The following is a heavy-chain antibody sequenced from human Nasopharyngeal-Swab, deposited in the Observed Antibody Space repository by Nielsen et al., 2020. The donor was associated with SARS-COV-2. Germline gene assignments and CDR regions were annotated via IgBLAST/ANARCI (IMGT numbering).Heavy chain of an antibody. D-gene: IGHD6-19*01. CDR3: AKEQWLGN. V-gene: IGHV3-9*01. CDR1: GFTFDDYA. CDR2: ISWNSGSI. Sequence: SLKISCAASGFTFDDYAMHWVRQAPGKGLEWVSGISWNSGSIGYADSVKGRFTISRDNAKNSLYLQMNNLRAEDTALYYCAKEQWLGNWGQGTLVTVSS. J-gene: IGHJ4*02.